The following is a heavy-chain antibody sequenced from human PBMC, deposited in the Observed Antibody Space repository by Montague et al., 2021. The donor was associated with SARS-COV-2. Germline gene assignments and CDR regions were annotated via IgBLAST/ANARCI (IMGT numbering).Heavy chain of an antibody. J-gene: IGHJ3*02. CDR1: GGSISSGGYY. D-gene: IGHD3-22*01. CDR2: IYYSGST. V-gene: IGHV4-31*03. CDR3: ARVQGITMIVVVIGAFDI. Sequence: TLSLTCTVSGGSISSGGYYWSWIRQHPGKGLEWIGYIYYSGSTYYXPSLKSRVTISVDTPKNQFSLKLSSVTAADTAVYYCARVQGITMIVVVIGAFDIWGRGTMVTVSS.